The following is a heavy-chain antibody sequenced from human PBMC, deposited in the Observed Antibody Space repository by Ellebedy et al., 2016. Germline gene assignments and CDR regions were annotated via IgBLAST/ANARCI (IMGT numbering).Heavy chain of an antibody. CDR3: ARDGRDCSGTSCYRYFDY. V-gene: IGHV3-23*01. CDR1: GFTFSSYA. Sequence: GESLKISCAASGFTFSSYAMSWVRQAPGKGLEWVSAISGSGGSTYYADSVKGRFTISRDNSKNTLYLQMNSLRAEDTAVYYCARDGRDCSGTSCYRYFDYWGQGTLVTVSS. D-gene: IGHD2-2*01. J-gene: IGHJ4*02. CDR2: ISGSGGST.